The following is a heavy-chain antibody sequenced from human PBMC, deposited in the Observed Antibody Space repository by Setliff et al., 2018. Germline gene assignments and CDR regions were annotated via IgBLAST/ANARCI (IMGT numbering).Heavy chain of an antibody. CDR2: IILIFDRT. Sequence: AASVKVSCKASGGTFGDYGITWVRQAPGQGLEWMGGIILIFDRTKYAQKFQGRVTITADKSTSTAYMELSSLKSEDTAVYYCARAAGSLTSDEYFHHWGQGTLVTVS. CDR3: ARAAGSLTSDEYFHH. D-gene: IGHD6-25*01. V-gene: IGHV1-69*06. J-gene: IGHJ1*01. CDR1: GGTFGDYG.